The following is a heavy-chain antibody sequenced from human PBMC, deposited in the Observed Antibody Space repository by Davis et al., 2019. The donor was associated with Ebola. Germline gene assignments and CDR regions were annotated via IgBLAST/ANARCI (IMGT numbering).Heavy chain of an antibody. D-gene: IGHD2-15*01. CDR3: KGGTSVSAFDI. V-gene: IGHV3-30*03. CDR2: ISYDGSNK. J-gene: IGHJ3*02. Sequence: GGSLRLSCAASGFTFSSYGMHWVRQAPGKGLEWVAVISYDGSNKYYADSVKGRFTISRDNSKNTLYLQMNSLRAEDTAVYYCKGGTSVSAFDIWGQGTMVTVSS. CDR1: GFTFSSYG.